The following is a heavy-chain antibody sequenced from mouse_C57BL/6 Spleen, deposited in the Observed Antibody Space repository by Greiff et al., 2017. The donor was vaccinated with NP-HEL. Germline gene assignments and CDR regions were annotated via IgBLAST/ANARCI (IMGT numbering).Heavy chain of an antibody. CDR1: GFSLSTFGMG. D-gene: IGHD1-1*01. V-gene: IGHV8-8*01. Sequence: QVTLKVSGPGILQPSQTLSLTCSFSGFSLSTFGMGVGWIRQPSGKGLEWLAHIWWDDDKYYNPALKSRLTISKDTSKNQVFLKIANVDTADTATYYCARGRYYYGSSYGYFDVWGTGTTVTVSS. CDR2: IWWDDDK. CDR3: ARGRYYYGSSYGYFDV. J-gene: IGHJ1*03.